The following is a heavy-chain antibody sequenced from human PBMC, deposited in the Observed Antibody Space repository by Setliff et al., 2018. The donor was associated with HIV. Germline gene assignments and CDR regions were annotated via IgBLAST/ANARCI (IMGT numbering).Heavy chain of an antibody. CDR1: GGSVSSSSSY. J-gene: IGHJ4*02. CDR2: VCYSRSS. CDR3: ARHGVDDTSANYFRFGVHDH. Sequence: SETLSLTCTVSGGSVSSSSSYWGWIRQPPGKGLEWIGNVCYSRSSYYNPSLKRRVTISVDTSKNQFSLKLSSVTAADTAVYYCARHGVDDTSANYFRFGVHDHWGQGTLVTVSS. V-gene: IGHV4-39*01. D-gene: IGHD3-22*01.